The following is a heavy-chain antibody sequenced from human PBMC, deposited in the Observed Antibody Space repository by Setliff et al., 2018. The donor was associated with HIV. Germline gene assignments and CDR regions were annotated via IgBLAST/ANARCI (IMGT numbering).Heavy chain of an antibody. D-gene: IGHD6-13*01. V-gene: IGHV4-34*01. J-gene: IGHJ5*02. CDR1: GGTFSGHY. Sequence: SETLSLTCAVYGGTFSGHYWSWIRQPPGKGLEWIGEINHNGSTNCNPSFKSRVTISVDTSKNQFSLKLRSVTAADTAVYYCARIGSGWSVGWFDPWGQGTLVTVSS. CDR2: INHNGST. CDR3: ARIGSGWSVGWFDP.